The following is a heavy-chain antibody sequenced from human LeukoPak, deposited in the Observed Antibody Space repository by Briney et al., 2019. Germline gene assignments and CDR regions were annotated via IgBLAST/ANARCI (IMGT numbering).Heavy chain of an antibody. V-gene: IGHV4-61*02. CDR2: IYTSGST. Sequence: TLSLTCTVSGGSISSSSYYWSWIRQPAGKGLEWIGRIYTSGSTSYNPSHKSRVTISIDTSKNQFSLKLTSVTAADTAVYHCARSSGPDQSWGQGTLVTVSS. CDR3: ARSSGPDQS. J-gene: IGHJ5*02. CDR1: GGSISSSSYY. D-gene: IGHD3-3*01.